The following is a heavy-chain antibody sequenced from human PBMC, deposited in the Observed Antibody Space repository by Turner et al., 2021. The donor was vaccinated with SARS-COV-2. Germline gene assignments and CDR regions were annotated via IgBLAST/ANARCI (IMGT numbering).Heavy chain of an antibody. CDR3: ERHKSKSIDGYNFFDY. D-gene: IGHD5-12*01. Sequence: HVQLLYSCPGLVKPSETLSLTFTVSGGSISSYYWSWIRQPAGKGLEWIGRINNSGNTDYNTSLKSRVTMSIDTSKNQFSLKQNSVTAADTAVYYCERHKSKSIDGYNFFDYWGQGTLVTVSS. CDR1: GGSISSYY. J-gene: IGHJ4*02. CDR2: INNSGNT. V-gene: IGHV4-4*07.